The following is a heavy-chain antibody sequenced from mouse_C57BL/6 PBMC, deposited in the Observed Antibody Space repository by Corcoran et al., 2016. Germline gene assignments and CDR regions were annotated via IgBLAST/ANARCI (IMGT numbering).Heavy chain of an antibody. J-gene: IGHJ3*01. CDR1: GDTFTDYY. Sequence: EVQLQQSGPELVKPGASVKISCKASGDTFTDYYMNWVKQSHGKSLEWIGDINPNNGGTSYNQKFKGKATLTVDKSSSTAYMELRSLTSEDSAVYYCANDAYWGQGTLVTVSA. CDR2: INPNNGGT. V-gene: IGHV1-26*01. CDR3: ANDAY.